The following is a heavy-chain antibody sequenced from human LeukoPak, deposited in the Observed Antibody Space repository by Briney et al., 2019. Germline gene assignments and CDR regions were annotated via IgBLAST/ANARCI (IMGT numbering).Heavy chain of an antibody. CDR1: SGSISISNYW. V-gene: IGHV4-39*07. D-gene: IGHD3-16*01. Sequence: SETLSLTCTVSSGSISISNYWWGWIRQPPGKGLEWIGNIYYNGNTYFNPSLTGRVAMSVDTARNQFSLRLTSVTAADTAIYYCARASVFMIRGHRRDNWLDPWGQGTLVTVSS. J-gene: IGHJ5*02. CDR3: ARASVFMIRGHRRDNWLDP. CDR2: IYYNGNT.